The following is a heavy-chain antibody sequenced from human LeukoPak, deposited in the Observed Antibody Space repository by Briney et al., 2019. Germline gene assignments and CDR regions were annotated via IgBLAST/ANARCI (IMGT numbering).Heavy chain of an antibody. Sequence: SETLSLTCTVSGGSISSYYWSWIRQPPGKGLEWIGYIYYSGSTNYNPSLKSRVTISVDTSKNQFSLKLSSVTAADTAVYYCARGPGTLDDYWGQGTLVTVSS. CDR2: IYYSGST. V-gene: IGHV4-59*01. CDR1: GGSISSYY. CDR3: ARGPGTLDDY. J-gene: IGHJ4*02.